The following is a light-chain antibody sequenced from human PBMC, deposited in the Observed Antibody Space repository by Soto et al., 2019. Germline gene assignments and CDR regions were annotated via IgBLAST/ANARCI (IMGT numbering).Light chain of an antibody. V-gene: IGKV3-15*01. CDR2: GAS. Sequence: EIVMTQSPATLSVSPGERATLSCRASQSVSSNLAWYQQKPRQAPRLLIYGASTRATGIPARFSGSGSGTEFTLTISSLQAEDFAVYYGQQYRAFGQGTRVDIK. CDR3: QQYRA. CDR1: QSVSSN. J-gene: IGKJ1*01.